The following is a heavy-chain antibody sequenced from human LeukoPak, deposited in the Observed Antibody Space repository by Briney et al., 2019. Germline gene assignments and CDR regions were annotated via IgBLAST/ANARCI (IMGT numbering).Heavy chain of an antibody. D-gene: IGHD2-2*02. CDR2: INPNSGGT. CDR1: GYIFTGYY. Sequence: GASVKVSCKASGYIFTGYYMHWARQAPGQGLEWMGWINPNSGGTNYAQKFQGRVTMTRDTSISTAYMELSRLGSDDTAVYYCARPDCSSSSCYTFDYWGQGTLVTVSS. V-gene: IGHV1-2*02. CDR3: ARPDCSSSSCYTFDY. J-gene: IGHJ4*02.